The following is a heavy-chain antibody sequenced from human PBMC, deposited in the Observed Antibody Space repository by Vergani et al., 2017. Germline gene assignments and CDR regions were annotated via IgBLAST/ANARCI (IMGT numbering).Heavy chain of an antibody. V-gene: IGHV3-7*01. CDR2: IKRDGTET. D-gene: IGHD2-15*01. Sequence: EVHLVESGGGLVHPGGSLRLSCAASGFTFGDYYMAWIRLAPGKGLDWVASIKRDGTETFYVDSVKGRFTISRDNAKTTLYLQMNSLRDEDRGVYYCARISGGGAPYLHCWGQGTLVTVAS. J-gene: IGHJ1*01. CDR3: ARISGGGAPYLHC. CDR1: GFTFGDYY.